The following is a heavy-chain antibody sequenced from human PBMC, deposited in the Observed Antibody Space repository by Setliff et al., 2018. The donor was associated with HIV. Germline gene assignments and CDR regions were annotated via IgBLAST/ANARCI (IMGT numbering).Heavy chain of an antibody. V-gene: IGHV4-39*01. CDR2: IYSTGRT. Sequence: PSETLSLTCTVSGGLISSSGSYWGWIRQPPGKGLEWIGNIYSTGRTYYKLSLESRVTISIDTSKNQLSLNVNSVTAADTAVYYCARNPPRFHYISTDSSPVNSWYFDLRGRGTLVTVSS. D-gene: IGHD2-8*02. J-gene: IGHJ2*01. CDR3: ARNPPRFHYISTDSSPVNSWYFDL. CDR1: GGLISSSGSY.